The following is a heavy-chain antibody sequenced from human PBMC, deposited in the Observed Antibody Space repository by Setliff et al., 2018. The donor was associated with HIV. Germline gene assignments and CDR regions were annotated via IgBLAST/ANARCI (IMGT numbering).Heavy chain of an antibody. D-gene: IGHD3-16*01. CDR1: GDSISSGSYY. CDR2: VYGTGSI. Sequence: SETLSLTCTVSGDSISSGSYYWSWIRQPAGKPLEWIGRVYGTGSINYNPSLITRVTMSVDTSKNQFSLDLASVTAADTAVYYCARRGDYGGFDYWGRGTLVTVSS. J-gene: IGHJ4*02. V-gene: IGHV4-61*02. CDR3: ARRGDYGGFDY.